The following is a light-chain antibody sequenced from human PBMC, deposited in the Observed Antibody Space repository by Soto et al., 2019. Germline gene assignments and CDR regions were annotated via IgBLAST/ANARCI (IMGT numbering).Light chain of an antibody. CDR1: QSITSW. J-gene: IGKJ1*01. Sequence: SQSITSWLAWYQQKPGKAPKLLIYSASNLDTGVPSRFSGSGSGTDFTLTITSLQADDFAAYYCQQFSSSSRTFGQGTKV. CDR2: SAS. V-gene: IGKV1-5*01. CDR3: QQFSSSSRT.